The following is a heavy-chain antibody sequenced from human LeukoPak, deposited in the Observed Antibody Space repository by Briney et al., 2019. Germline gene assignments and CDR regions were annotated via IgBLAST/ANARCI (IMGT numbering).Heavy chain of an antibody. J-gene: IGHJ3*02. D-gene: IGHD6-13*01. CDR1: GSTFDDYG. Sequence: PGGSLRLSCAASGSTFDDYGMSWVRQAPGKGLEWVSGINWDGGSTGYADSVKGRFTISRDNAKNSLYLQMNSLRAEDTALYYCARTKQQLVLDAFDIWGQGTMVTVSS. CDR2: INWDGGST. V-gene: IGHV3-20*04. CDR3: ARTKQQLVLDAFDI.